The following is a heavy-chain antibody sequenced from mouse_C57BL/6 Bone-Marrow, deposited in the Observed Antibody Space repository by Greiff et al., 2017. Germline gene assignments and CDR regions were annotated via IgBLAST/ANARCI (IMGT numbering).Heavy chain of an antibody. Sequence: QVQLQQSGAELVRPGASVTLSCKASGYTFTDYEMHWVKQTPVHGLEWIGAIDPETGGTAYNQKFTGKAILTAAKSSSTAYVELRSLTSEDSAVYYCTRWIYCYGSSSFAYWGEGTRVTVSA. D-gene: IGHD1-1*01. CDR3: TRWIYCYGSSSFAY. V-gene: IGHV1-15*01. CDR2: IDPETGGT. J-gene: IGHJ3*01. CDR1: GYTFTDYE.